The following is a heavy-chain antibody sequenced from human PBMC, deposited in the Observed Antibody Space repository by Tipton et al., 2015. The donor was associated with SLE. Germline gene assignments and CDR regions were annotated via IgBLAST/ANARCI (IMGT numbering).Heavy chain of an antibody. CDR2: IYYTGST. CDR1: TGAISIYY. Sequence: LVQSSETLSLTCTVSTGAISIYYWSWIRQPPGRGLEWIGYIYYTGSTHYNPSLESRVTLSVDTSKNQFSLNLASVTAADTAIYYCARHSGSPYYFDFWGQGTLVTVPS. D-gene: IGHD1-26*01. CDR3: ARHSGSPYYFDF. V-gene: IGHV4-59*08. J-gene: IGHJ4*02.